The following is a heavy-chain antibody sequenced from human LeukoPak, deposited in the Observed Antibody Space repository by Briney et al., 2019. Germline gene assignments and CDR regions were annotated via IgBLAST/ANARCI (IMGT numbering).Heavy chain of an antibody. J-gene: IGHJ2*01. Sequence: GGSLRLSCAASGLSFSTYTMNWVRQAPGKGLERVAGIQHDGGRTYYADSVKGRFTISRDNSKNTLYLEMNSLTPEDTALYYCASDHYSSNSWDWYFDLWGRGILVTVSS. V-gene: IGHV3-30-3*01. CDR1: GLSFSTYT. D-gene: IGHD4-11*01. CDR2: IQHDGGRT. CDR3: ASDHYSSNSWDWYFDL.